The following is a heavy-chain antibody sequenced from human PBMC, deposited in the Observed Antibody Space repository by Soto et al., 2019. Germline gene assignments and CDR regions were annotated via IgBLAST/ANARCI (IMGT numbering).Heavy chain of an antibody. CDR2: INADGTST. D-gene: IGHD2-2*01. J-gene: IGHJ4*02. CDR3: VKVLARGVGVPRFYFDS. CDR1: GFTFSNSW. V-gene: IGHV3-74*01. Sequence: LRLSCAASGFTFSNSWMHWVRQVSGKGLEWVSRINADGTSTSYADSVKGRFTISRDNAKNTLYLHVNSLRAEDTAAYYCVKVLARGVGVPRFYFDSWGQGALVTVSS.